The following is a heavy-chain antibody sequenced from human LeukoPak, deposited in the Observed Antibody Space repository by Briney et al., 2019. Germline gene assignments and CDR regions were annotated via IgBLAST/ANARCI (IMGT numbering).Heavy chain of an antibody. D-gene: IGHD3-9*01. CDR3: ARDPLGHFGRLSTI. CDR1: VVSITRINL. V-gene: IGHV4-4*02. CDR2: IYHSIIT. Sequence: SGTLSLTCALSVVSITRINLWSWARHPPGKGLEWIGEIYHSIITNYNPSLKTRVTISVAKSTNQSTLKLSSVTAADTAVYYCARDPLGHFGRLSTIWGQGPLITVSA. J-gene: IGHJ4*02.